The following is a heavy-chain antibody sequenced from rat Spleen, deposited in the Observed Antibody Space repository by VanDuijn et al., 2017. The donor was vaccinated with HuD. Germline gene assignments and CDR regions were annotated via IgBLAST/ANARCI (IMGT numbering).Heavy chain of an antibody. CDR1: GFTFNNYY. CDR2: ISYDGSST. D-gene: IGHD1-6*01. CDR3: ARDAFTTDFYVMDA. Sequence: EVQLVESGGGLVQPGRSMKLSCAASGFTFNNYYMVWVRQAPTKGLEWVATISYDGSSTYYRDSVKGRFTISRDNAKSTLYLQMDSLRSEDTATYYCARDAFTTDFYVMDAWGQGASVTVSS. J-gene: IGHJ4*01. V-gene: IGHV5-29*01.